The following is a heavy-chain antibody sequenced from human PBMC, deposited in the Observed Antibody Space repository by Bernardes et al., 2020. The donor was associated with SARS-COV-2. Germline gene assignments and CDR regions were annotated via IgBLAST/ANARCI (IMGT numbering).Heavy chain of an antibody. D-gene: IGHD3-3*01. J-gene: IGHJ6*02. CDR2: IYYSGST. Sequence: SETLSLTCTVSGGSISSYYWSWIRQPPGKGLEWIGYIYYSGSTNYNPSLKSRVTISVDTSKNQFSLKLSSVTAADTAVYYCARQDIGASFGVVITPAGMDDWGQGTAVTVSS. V-gene: IGHV4-59*08. CDR1: GGSISSYY. CDR3: ARQDIGASFGVVITPAGMDD.